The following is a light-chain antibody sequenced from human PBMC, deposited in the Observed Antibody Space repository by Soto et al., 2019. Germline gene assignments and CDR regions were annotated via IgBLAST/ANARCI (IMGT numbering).Light chain of an antibody. CDR3: QQRNNWPSST. CDR1: QSVRSY. V-gene: IGKV3-11*01. J-gene: IGKJ5*01. CDR2: DAS. Sequence: EIVLTQSPATLSLSPGERATLSCRASQSVRSYLAWYQQKPGQAPRLLIHDASSRATGIPARFSGSGSGTDFTLTISSLEPEDFSVYYCQQRNNWPSSTFGQGTRLEIK.